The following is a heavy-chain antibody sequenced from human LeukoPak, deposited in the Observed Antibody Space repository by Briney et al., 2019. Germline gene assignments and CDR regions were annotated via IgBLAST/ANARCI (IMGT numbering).Heavy chain of an antibody. V-gene: IGHV3-74*01. CDR1: GFTFGSSW. D-gene: IGHD2/OR15-2a*01. Sequence: GGSLRLSCAASGFTFGSSWMHWVRRAPGKGLDWVSRINSDGSSIAYADSVKGRFTISRDDAKNTLYLQMNSLRVEDTAIYYCAKEGIYLKSSLEDWGQGTPVTVSS. CDR3: AKEGIYLKSSLED. J-gene: IGHJ4*02. CDR2: INSDGSSI.